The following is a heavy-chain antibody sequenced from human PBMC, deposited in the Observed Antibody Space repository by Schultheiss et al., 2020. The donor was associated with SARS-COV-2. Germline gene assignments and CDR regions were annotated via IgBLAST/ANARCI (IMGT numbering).Heavy chain of an antibody. CDR3: TRANYDYVWGSYRGYWYFDL. D-gene: IGHD3-16*02. V-gene: IGHV3-49*04. CDR2: IRSKAYGGTT. Sequence: GESLKISCTASGFTFGDYAMSWVRQAPGKGLEWVGFIRSKAYGGTTEYAASVKGRFTISRDDSKSIAYLQMNSLKTEDTAVYYCTRANYDYVWGSYRGYWYFDLWGRGTLVTVSS. J-gene: IGHJ2*01. CDR1: GFTFGDYA.